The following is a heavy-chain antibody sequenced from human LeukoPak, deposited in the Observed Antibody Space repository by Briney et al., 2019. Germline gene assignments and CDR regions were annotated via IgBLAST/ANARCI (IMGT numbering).Heavy chain of an antibody. CDR2: IYPGDSDT. V-gene: IGHV5-51*01. Sequence: PGESLKISCKGSGYSFTSYWIGWVRQMPGKGLEGMGIIYPGDSDTRYSPSFQGQVTISADKSISTAYLQWSSLKASDTAMYYCARGGSCSGGSCYFDYWGQGTLVTVSS. CDR3: ARGGSCSGGSCYFDY. CDR1: GYSFTSYW. D-gene: IGHD2-15*01. J-gene: IGHJ4*02.